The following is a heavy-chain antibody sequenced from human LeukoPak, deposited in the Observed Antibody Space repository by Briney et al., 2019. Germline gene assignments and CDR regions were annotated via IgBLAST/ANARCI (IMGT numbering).Heavy chain of an antibody. V-gene: IGHV4-59*08. CDR2: IYYSGST. D-gene: IGHD2-2*01. J-gene: IGHJ3*02. Sequence: SETLSLTCTVSGGSISSYYWSWIRQPPGKGLEWIGYIYYSGSTNYNPSLRSRVTVSVDTSKNQFSLKLSSVTAADTAVYYCARQGCSGNTCLYAFDIWGQGTMVTVSS. CDR1: GGSISSYY. CDR3: ARQGCSGNTCLYAFDI.